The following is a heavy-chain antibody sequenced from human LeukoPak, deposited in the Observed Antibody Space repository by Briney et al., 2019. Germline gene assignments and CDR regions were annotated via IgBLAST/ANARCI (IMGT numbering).Heavy chain of an antibody. CDR1: EFTFSSYN. Sequence: GGSLRLSCAASEFTFSSYNMNWVRQAPGKGLEWVSVISGSGGSTYYADSVKGRFTISRDNSKNTLYLQMNSLRAEDTAVYYCAKSMSIRGVIQFDYWGQGTLVTVSS. J-gene: IGHJ4*02. CDR3: AKSMSIRGVIQFDY. CDR2: ISGSGGST. V-gene: IGHV3-23*01. D-gene: IGHD3-10*01.